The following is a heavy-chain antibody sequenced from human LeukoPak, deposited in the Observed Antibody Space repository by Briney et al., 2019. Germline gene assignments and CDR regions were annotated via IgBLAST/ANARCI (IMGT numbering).Heavy chain of an antibody. Sequence: PGGSLRLSCAASGFTFSSYGMHWVRQAPGKGLEWVAVIWYDGSNKYYADSVKGRFTISRDNSKNTLYLQMNSLRAEDTAVYYCARDIYMDPNADVNIDYWGQGTLVAVSS. J-gene: IGHJ4*02. CDR3: ARDIYMDPNADVNIDY. D-gene: IGHD3-10*01. CDR1: GFTFSSYG. V-gene: IGHV3-33*01. CDR2: IWYDGSNK.